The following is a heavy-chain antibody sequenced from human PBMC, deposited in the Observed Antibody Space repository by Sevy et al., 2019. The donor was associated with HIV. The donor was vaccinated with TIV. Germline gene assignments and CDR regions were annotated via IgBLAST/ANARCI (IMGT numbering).Heavy chain of an antibody. CDR2: ISSSGSPI. CDR3: AREVVVVPAAEHGYFYYYGMDV. Sequence: GGSLRLSCAASGFTLSSYEMNWVRQAPGKGLEWVSYISSSGSPIYYADSVKGRFTISRDNAKNSLYLQMNSLRAEDTAVYYCAREVVVVPAAEHGYFYYYGMDVWGQGTTVTVSS. J-gene: IGHJ6*02. CDR1: GFTLSSYE. V-gene: IGHV3-48*03. D-gene: IGHD2-2*01.